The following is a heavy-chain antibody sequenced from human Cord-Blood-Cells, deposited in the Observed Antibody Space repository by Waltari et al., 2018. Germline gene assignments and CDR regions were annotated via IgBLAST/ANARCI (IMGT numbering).Heavy chain of an antibody. CDR2: IYHSGRT. J-gene: IGHJ3*02. CDR1: GGSISSGGYS. Sequence: QLQLQESGSGLVKPSQTLSLTCAVSGGSISSGGYSWSWIRQPPGKGLEWIGYIYHSGRTYYNPSLKSRVTISVDRTKNQFSLKLSSVTAADTAVYYCARALRGFGYAFDIWGQGTMVTVSS. D-gene: IGHD3-10*01. V-gene: IGHV4-30-2*01. CDR3: ARALRGFGYAFDI.